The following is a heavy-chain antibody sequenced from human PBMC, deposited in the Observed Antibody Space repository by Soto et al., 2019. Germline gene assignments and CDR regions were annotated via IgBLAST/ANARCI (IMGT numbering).Heavy chain of an antibody. CDR1: GNTFTNYY. Sequence: QVQLMQSGAEVKKPGASVKVSCKASGNTFTNYYIHWVRQAPGQGLEWMGTINPSGGHTTYSQNCPGRLSMTVHPSTRPLYMELTSLTSEGTTVYYRGRGGHVVVVTAAFAYWGKGALGSVS. J-gene: IGHJ4*02. CDR2: INPSGGHT. D-gene: IGHD2-21*02. V-gene: IGHV1-46*01. CDR3: GRGGHVVVVTAAFAY.